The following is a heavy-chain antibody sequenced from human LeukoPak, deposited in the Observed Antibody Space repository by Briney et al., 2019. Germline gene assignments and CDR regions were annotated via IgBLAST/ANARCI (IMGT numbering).Heavy chain of an antibody. D-gene: IGHD3/OR15-3a*01. J-gene: IGHJ4*02. CDR2: IYISGST. CDR3: ARAGRDLGLTVFDY. Sequence: PSETLSLTCTVSGGSISSYYWSWIRQPAGKGLEWIGRIYISGSTNYNPSLKSRVTMSVDTSKNQFSLKLNSVTAADTAVYYCARAGRDLGLTVFDYWGQGTLVTVSS. CDR1: GGSISSYY. V-gene: IGHV4-4*07.